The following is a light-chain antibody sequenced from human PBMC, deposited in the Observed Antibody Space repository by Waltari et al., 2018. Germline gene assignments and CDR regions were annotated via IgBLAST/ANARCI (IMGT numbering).Light chain of an antibody. CDR2: SDS. V-gene: IGLV3-21*04. Sequence: SYVLTQPPSESVAPGEAARITCGGDRIGGQSVHWYQQKPGQAPPLVIYSDSGRPSGIPERLSGSNSGNTATLTSSRVEAGDEADYYCQVWDGATDQVVFGGGTELTVL. CDR3: QVWDGATDQVV. CDR1: RIGGQS. J-gene: IGLJ2*01.